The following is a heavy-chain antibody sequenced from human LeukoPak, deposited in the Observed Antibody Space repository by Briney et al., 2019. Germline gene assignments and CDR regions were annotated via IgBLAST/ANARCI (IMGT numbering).Heavy chain of an antibody. CDR1: GYTFTGYY. J-gene: IGHJ4*02. CDR2: IIPIFGTA. Sequence: SVKVSCKASGYTFTGYYMHWVRQAPGQGLEWMGWIIPIFGTANYAQKFQGRVTITADESTSTAYMELSSLRSEDTAVYYCARARDGYNSKIRRTFDYWGQGTLVTVSS. CDR3: ARARDGYNSKIRRTFDY. D-gene: IGHD5-24*01. V-gene: IGHV1-69*01.